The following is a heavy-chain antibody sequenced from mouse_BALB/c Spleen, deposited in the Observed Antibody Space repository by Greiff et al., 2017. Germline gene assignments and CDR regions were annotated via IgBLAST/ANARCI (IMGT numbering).Heavy chain of an antibody. V-gene: IGHV1-77*01. CDR3: ASGNYLYAMDY. CDR2: IYPGSGST. D-gene: IGHD2-1*01. J-gene: IGHJ4*01. CDR1: GYTFTDYV. Sequence: QVQLQQSGPELVKPGASVKMSCKASGYTFTDYVISWVKQRTGQGLEWIGEIYPGSGSTYYNEKFKGKATLTADKSSNTAYMQLSSLTSEDSAVYFCASGNYLYAMDYWGQGTSVTVSS.